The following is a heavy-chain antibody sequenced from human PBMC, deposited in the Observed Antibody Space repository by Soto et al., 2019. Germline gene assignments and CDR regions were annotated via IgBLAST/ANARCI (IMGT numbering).Heavy chain of an antibody. CDR3: ASTPNYYDSSGYYKDAFDI. CDR2: IYHSGST. CDR1: GGSISSGGYS. D-gene: IGHD3-22*01. V-gene: IGHV4-30-2*01. Sequence: QLQLQESGSGLVKPSQTLSLTCAVSGGSISSGGYSWSWIRQPPGKGLEWIGYIYHSGSTYYNPSIKSRVTISVDRSKNQFSLKLSSVTAADTAVYYCASTPNYYDSSGYYKDAFDIWGQGTMVTVSS. J-gene: IGHJ3*02.